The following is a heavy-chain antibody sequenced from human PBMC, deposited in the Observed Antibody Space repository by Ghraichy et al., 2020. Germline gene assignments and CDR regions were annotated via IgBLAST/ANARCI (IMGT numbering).Heavy chain of an antibody. CDR1: GGSFSGYY. CDR2: INHSGST. CDR3: ARGSRGYVWGSYRHPRVYFDY. V-gene: IGHV4-34*01. J-gene: IGHJ4*02. D-gene: IGHD3-16*02. Sequence: SETLSLTCAVYGGSFSGYYWSWIRQPPGKGLEWIGEINHSGSTNYNPSLKSRVTISVDTSKNQFSLKLSSVTAADTAVYYCARGSRGYVWGSYRHPRVYFDYWGQGTLVTVSS.